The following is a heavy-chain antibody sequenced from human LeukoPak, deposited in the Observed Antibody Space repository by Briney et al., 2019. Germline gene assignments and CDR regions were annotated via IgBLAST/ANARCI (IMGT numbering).Heavy chain of an antibody. J-gene: IGHJ4*02. V-gene: IGHV4-39*07. CDR3: ARPDYGDYYYFDY. D-gene: IGHD4-17*01. Sequence: SETLSLTCTVSGDSISSSSYYWGWIRQPPGKGLEWIGSIYYSGSTYYNPSLKSRVTISVDTSKNQFSLKLNSVTAADTAVYYCARPDYGDYYYFDYWGQGTLVTVSS. CDR1: GDSISSSSYY. CDR2: IYYSGST.